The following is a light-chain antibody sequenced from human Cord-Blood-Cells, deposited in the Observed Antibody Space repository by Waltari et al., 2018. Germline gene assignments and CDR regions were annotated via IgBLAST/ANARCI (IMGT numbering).Light chain of an antibody. J-gene: IGLJ2*01. CDR3: YSTDSSGNHVV. V-gene: IGLV3-10*01. Sequence: SYELTQPPSVSVSPGQTARITSSGDALPKKSAYWYQQKSGQAPVLVIYEDSKRPSGIPERFSGSSSGTMATLTISGAQVEDEADYYCYSTDSSGNHVVFGGGTKLTVL. CDR2: EDS. CDR1: ALPKKS.